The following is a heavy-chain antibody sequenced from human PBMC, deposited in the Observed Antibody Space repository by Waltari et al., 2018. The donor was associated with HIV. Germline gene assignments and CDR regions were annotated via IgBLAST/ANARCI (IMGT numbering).Heavy chain of an antibody. CDR3: AAAYHSSSAHLY. CDR2: ISWNGNRT. CDR1: GFVFDDYT. D-gene: IGHD3-22*01. V-gene: IGHV3-43*01. Sequence: EVQLAGSGGAVVRPGASPSHSCPTSGFVFDDYTMLWVCQAPGKGLEWVALISWNGNRTYYLDSVKGRFTVSRDNMRHSLYLQMNSLRIEDTAFYYCAAAYHSSSAHLYWGQGTLLSVTS. J-gene: IGHJ4*02.